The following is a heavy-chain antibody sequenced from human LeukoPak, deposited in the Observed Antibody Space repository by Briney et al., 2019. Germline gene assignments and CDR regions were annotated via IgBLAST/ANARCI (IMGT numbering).Heavy chain of an antibody. CDR1: GYTFTSSG. D-gene: IGHD3-22*01. CDR2: ISTYNGNT. V-gene: IGHV1-18*01. CDR3: ARDYYDSSGYYYDAFDI. Sequence: ASVKVSCKASGYTFTSSGISWVRQAPGQGLEWMGWISTYNGNTYDAQKLQGRVTMTTDTSTSTTYMELRSLRSDDTAVYYCARDYYDSSGYYYDAFDIWGQGTMVTVSS. J-gene: IGHJ3*02.